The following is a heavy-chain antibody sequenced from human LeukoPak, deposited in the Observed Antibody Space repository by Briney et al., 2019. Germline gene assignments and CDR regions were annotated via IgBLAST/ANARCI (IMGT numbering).Heavy chain of an antibody. J-gene: IGHJ5*02. Sequence: SETLSLTCTASGGSINNYYWNWIRQSAGKGLEWIGRIYSSGSTNYNPSLKSRVTMSVDTSKNQFSLKLNSVTAADTAVYYCAKDPHRSCSDSLNGWFDPWGQGTLVTVSS. CDR3: AKDPHRSCSDSLNGWFDP. D-gene: IGHD2-15*01. CDR2: IYSSGST. CDR1: GGSINNYY. V-gene: IGHV4-4*07.